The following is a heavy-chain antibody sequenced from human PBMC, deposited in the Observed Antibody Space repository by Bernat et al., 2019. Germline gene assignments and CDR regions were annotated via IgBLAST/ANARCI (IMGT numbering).Heavy chain of an antibody. Sequence: EVQLVVSGGGVVQPGGSLRLSCAASGFAFRDHGMNWFRQAPGKGLAWVSYISRRISTRYCTYTVKGRFTISRDNAKNSLYLQMNSLIDVETAVDYCAGEVPNCSGADYWPNFFDYWGQGILVTVSS. CDR3: AGEVPNCSGADYWPNFFDY. D-gene: IGHD2-15*01. CDR1: GFAFRDHG. J-gene: IGHJ4*02. CDR2: ISRRISTR. V-gene: IGHV3-48*02.